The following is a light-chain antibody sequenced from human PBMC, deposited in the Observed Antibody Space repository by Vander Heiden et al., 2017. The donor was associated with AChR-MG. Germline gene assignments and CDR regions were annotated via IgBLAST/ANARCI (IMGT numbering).Light chain of an antibody. CDR3: QQYNKWPPAYT. CDR1: QSINRD. J-gene: IGKJ2*01. V-gene: IGKV3-15*01. Sequence: EIVMTQSPATLSVSPGERATLSCRASQSINRDLAWYQQKSGQAPRLLIYGASTRATGIPARFSGSGSGTEFTLTISSLQSEDVAVYNCQQYNKWPPAYTFGQGTNLEIK. CDR2: GAS.